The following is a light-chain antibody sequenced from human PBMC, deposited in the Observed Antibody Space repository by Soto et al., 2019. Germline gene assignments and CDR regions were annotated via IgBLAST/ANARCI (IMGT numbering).Light chain of an antibody. V-gene: IGKV1-5*03. CDR1: QSISSS. Sequence: DIQMTQSPSTLSASVGDRVTITCRASQSISSSLAWYQQKPGKAPKLLIYKASSLESGVPPRFSGSESGTEFTLTISSLQPDDFATYYCQHYNSYPLTFGQGTKVEIK. CDR3: QHYNSYPLT. J-gene: IGKJ1*01. CDR2: KAS.